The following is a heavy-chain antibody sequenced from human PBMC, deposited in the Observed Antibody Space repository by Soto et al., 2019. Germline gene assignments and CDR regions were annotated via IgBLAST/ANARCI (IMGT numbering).Heavy chain of an antibody. V-gene: IGHV4-59*08. Sequence: PSETLSLTCTVSGGSISSYYWSWIRQPPGKGLEWIGNIYYSGSTNYNPSLKSRVTISVDTSKNQFSLKLSSVTAADTAVYYCARYRQLVPNWFDPWGQGTLVTVSS. J-gene: IGHJ5*02. CDR1: GGSISSYY. CDR3: ARYRQLVPNWFDP. CDR2: IYYSGST. D-gene: IGHD6-6*01.